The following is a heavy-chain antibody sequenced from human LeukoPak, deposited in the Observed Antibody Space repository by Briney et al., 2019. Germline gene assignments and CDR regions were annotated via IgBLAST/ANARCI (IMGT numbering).Heavy chain of an antibody. J-gene: IGHJ4*02. CDR3: ATPKANSSGYFTFDY. CDR1: GFTFSSYA. D-gene: IGHD3-22*01. Sequence: GGSLRLSCAASGFTFSSYAMHWVRQAPGKGLEWVAVISYDGSNKYYADSVKGRFTISRDNSKNTLYLQMNSLRAEDTAVYYCATPKANSSGYFTFDYWGQGTLVIVSS. CDR2: ISYDGSNK. V-gene: IGHV3-30-3*01.